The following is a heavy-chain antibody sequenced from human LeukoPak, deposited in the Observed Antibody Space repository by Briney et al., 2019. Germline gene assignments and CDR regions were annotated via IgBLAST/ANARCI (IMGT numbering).Heavy chain of an antibody. J-gene: IGHJ4*02. CDR1: GFIVSTCN. CDR3: AIFGLGSGSRDY. D-gene: IGHD3-10*01. V-gene: IGHV3-48*02. Sequence: PGGSLRLSCAASGFIVSTCNMNWVDQAPGKGLEWVSFMSSSSRTIYYADSVKGRVSISRDNAKNSLYLQMNSLRDEDTAIYYCAIFGLGSGSRDYWGQGTLVTVSS. CDR2: MSSSSRTI.